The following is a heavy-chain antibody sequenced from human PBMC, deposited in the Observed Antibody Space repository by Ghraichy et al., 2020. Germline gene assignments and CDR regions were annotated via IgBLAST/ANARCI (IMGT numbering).Heavy chain of an antibody. D-gene: IGHD3-22*01. J-gene: IGHJ6*02. CDR2: IYYSGST. Sequence: SETLSLTCTVSGGSISSYYWSWIRQPPGKGLEWIGYIYYSGSTNYNPSLKSRVTISVDTSKNQFSLKLSSVTAADTAVYYCARDGYYDSSGYYNYYYYGMDVWGQGTTVTVSS. CDR1: GGSISSYY. CDR3: ARDGYYDSSGYYNYYYYGMDV. V-gene: IGHV4-59*01.